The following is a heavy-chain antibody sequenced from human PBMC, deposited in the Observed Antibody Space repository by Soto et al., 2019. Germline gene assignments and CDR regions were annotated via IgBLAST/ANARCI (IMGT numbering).Heavy chain of an antibody. V-gene: IGHV5-10-1*01. D-gene: IGHD3-22*01. CDR3: SILYDSSGYFNYYYYYGMDV. CDR1: GYSFTSYW. CDR2: IDPSDSYT. Sequence: PGESLKISCKGSGYSFTSYWISWVRQMPGKGLEWMGRIDPSDSYTNYSPSFQGHVTISADKSISTAYLQWSSLKASDTAMYYYSILYDSSGYFNYYYYYGMDVWGQGTTVTVSS. J-gene: IGHJ6*02.